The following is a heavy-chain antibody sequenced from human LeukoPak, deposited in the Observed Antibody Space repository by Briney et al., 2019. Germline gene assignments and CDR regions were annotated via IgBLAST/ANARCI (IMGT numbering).Heavy chain of an antibody. D-gene: IGHD3-22*01. CDR1: GGSISSYY. CDR3: ARMSSGYYPNFDY. V-gene: IGHV4-59*01. CDR2: IYYSGST. Sequence: SETLSLTCTVSGGSISSYYWSWIRQPPGKGLEWIGYIYYSGSTNYNPSLKGRVTISVDTSKNQFSLKLSSVTAADTAVYYCARMSSGYYPNFDYWGQGTLVTVSS. J-gene: IGHJ4*02.